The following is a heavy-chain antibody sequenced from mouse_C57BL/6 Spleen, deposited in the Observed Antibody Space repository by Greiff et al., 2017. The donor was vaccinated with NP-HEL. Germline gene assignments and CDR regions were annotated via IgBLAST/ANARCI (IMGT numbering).Heavy chain of an antibody. D-gene: IGHD2-10*01. V-gene: IGHV1-26*01. CDR2: INPNNGGT. CDR1: GYTFTDYY. J-gene: IGHJ2*01. CDR3: ATLLHH. Sequence: EVQLQQSGPELVKPGASVKISCKASGYTFTDYYMNWVKQSHGKSLEWIGDINPNNGGTSYNQKFKGKATLTVDKSSSTAYMELRSLTSEDSAVYYCATLLHHWGQGTTLTVSS.